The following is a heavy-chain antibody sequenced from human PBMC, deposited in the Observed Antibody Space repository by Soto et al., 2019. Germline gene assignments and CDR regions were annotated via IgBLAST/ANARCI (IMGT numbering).Heavy chain of an antibody. D-gene: IGHD6-19*01. V-gene: IGHV3-11*01. CDR2: ISSTGRTI. Sequence: GFLRLSCGASVFTFSNYYMSWIRQAPGKGLEWVSYISSTGRTIYYADSVKGRFTVSRDNAQNSLSLKLNSLRVEDTAVYYCARSYSSGWEFDYWGQGTQVTVSS. CDR1: VFTFSNYY. CDR3: ARSYSSGWEFDY. J-gene: IGHJ4*02.